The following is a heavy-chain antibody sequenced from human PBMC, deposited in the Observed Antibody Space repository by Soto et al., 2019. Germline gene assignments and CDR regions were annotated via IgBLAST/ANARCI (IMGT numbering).Heavy chain of an antibody. CDR1: GGSISSSNW. CDR3: ARYRREGSGWYGTQYLNYYYGMDV. V-gene: IGHV4-4*02. J-gene: IGHJ6*02. CDR2: IYHRGST. D-gene: IGHD6-19*01. Sequence: SETLSLTCAVSGGSISSSNWWSWVRQPPGKGLEWIGEIYHRGSTNYNPSLKSRVTISVDKSKNQFSLKLSSVTAADTAVYYCARYRREGSGWYGTQYLNYYYGMDVWGQGTTVTVSS.